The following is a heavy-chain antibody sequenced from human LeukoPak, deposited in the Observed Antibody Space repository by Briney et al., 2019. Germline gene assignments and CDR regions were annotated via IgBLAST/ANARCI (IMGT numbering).Heavy chain of an antibody. CDR2: IRSKAYGGTT. Sequence: GGSLRLSCTASGFTFGGYAMSWFRQAPGKGLEWVGFIRSKAYGGTTEYAASVKGRFTISRDDSKSIAYLQMNSLKTEDTAVYYCTRDGDSLDPERPFDPWGQGTLVTVSS. V-gene: IGHV3-49*03. D-gene: IGHD7-27*01. J-gene: IGHJ5*02. CDR3: TRDGDSLDPERPFDP. CDR1: GFTFGGYA.